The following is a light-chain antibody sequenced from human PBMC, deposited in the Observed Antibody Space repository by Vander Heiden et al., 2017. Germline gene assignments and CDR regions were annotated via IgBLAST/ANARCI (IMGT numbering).Light chain of an antibody. CDR3: AAWDDSLNGFYV. V-gene: IGLV1-44*01. CDR1: SSNIGSNT. J-gene: IGLJ1*01. CDR2: SNN. Sequence: QSVLPQPPSASGTPGQRVTIPCSGSSSNIGSNTVNWYQQPPGTAPKRLIYSNNQRPSGVPDRFSGSKSGTSASLAISGLQSEDEADYYCAAWDDSLNGFYVFGTGTKVTVL.